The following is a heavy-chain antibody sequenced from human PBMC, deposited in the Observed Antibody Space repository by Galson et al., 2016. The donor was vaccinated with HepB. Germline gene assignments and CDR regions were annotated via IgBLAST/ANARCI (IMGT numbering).Heavy chain of an antibody. D-gene: IGHD3/OR15-3a*01. J-gene: IGHJ4*02. V-gene: IGHV1-24*01. Sequence: SVKVSCKVSGYSLTEVSMHWVRQAPGKGLEWMGGFEPEDGETIYAQKFQGRVTVTEDASTDTAYMELSSLRSDDTAVYYCAKVDAGWTYDYWGQGTLVTVSS. CDR1: GYSLTEVS. CDR2: FEPEDGET. CDR3: AKVDAGWTYDY.